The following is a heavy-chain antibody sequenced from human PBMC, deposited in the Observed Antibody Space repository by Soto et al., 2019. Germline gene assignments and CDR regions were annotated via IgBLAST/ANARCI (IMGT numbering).Heavy chain of an antibody. CDR1: GGTFSSYA. CDR3: ARGGGEGWGSSYHYGMDV. J-gene: IGHJ6*02. CDR2: ILPIFGTA. V-gene: IGHV1-69*01. Sequence: QVQLVQSGAEVKKPGSSVKVSCKASGGTFSSYAISWVRQAPGQGLEWMGGILPIFGTANYAQKFQGRVTITADESTSTAYMELSSLRSEDTAVYYCARGGGEGWGSSYHYGMDVWGQGTTVTVSS. D-gene: IGHD2-21*01.